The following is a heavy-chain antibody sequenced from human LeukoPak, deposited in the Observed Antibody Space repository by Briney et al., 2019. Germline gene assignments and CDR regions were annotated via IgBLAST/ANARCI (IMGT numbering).Heavy chain of an antibody. D-gene: IGHD5-18*01. J-gene: IGHJ4*02. CDR3: ARVSGYSYGKGYFDY. CDR1: GGSFSGYD. V-gene: IGHV4-34*01. Sequence: SSETLSLTWAVYGGSFSGYDWSWIRQPPGKGLEWIGEINHSGSTNYNPSLKSRVTISVDTSKNQFSLKLSSVTAADTAVYYCARVSGYSYGKGYFDYWGQGTLVTVSS. CDR2: INHSGST.